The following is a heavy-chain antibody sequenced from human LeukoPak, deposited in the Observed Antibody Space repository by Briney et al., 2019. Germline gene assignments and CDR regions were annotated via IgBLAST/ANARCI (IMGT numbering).Heavy chain of an antibody. CDR3: ARYCSGGPRRAWFDP. D-gene: IGHD2-15*01. CDR2: TYYSGST. V-gene: IGHV4-31*03. Sequence: SETLSLTCTVSGGSISSGGYYWSWIRQHPGKGLEWIGYTYYSGSTYYNPSLKSRVTISVDTSKNQFSLKLSSVTAADTAVYYCARYCSGGPRRAWFDPWGQGTLVTVSS. J-gene: IGHJ5*02. CDR1: GGSISSGGYY.